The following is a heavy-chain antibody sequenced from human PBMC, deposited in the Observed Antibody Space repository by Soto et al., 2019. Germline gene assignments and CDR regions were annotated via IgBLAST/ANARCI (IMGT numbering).Heavy chain of an antibody. J-gene: IGHJ3*02. V-gene: IGHV3-23*01. D-gene: IGHD3-22*01. Sequence: GGSLRLSCAASGFTFSSYAMSWVRQAPGKGLEWVSAISGSGGSTYYADSVKGRFTISRDNSKNTLYLQMNSLRAEDTAVYYCAKDFGGAIVVVPDAFDIWGQGTMVTVSS. CDR2: ISGSGGST. CDR1: GFTFSSYA. CDR3: AKDFGGAIVVVPDAFDI.